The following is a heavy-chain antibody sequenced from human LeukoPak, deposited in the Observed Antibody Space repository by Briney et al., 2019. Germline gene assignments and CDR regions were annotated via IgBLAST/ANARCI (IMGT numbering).Heavy chain of an antibody. CDR3: ARSHMRDSSGYFP. Sequence: SETLSLTCTVSVGSISSYYWSWIRQPPGKGLGWIGYIYYSGSTNYNPSLTSRVTISVDTSKNQFSLKLSSVTAAETAVYYCARSHMRDSSGYFPWGQGTLVTVSS. CDR1: VGSISSYY. D-gene: IGHD3-22*01. CDR2: IYYSGST. J-gene: IGHJ5*02. V-gene: IGHV4-59*01.